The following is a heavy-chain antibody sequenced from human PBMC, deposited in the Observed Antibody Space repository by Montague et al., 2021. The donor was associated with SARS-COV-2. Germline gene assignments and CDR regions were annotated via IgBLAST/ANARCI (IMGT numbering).Heavy chain of an antibody. CDR2: INHTGST. CDR1: GGSFSNKY. CDR3: ARGLMSGSYYSGLDY. V-gene: IGHV4-34*01. J-gene: IGHJ4*02. Sequence: SETLSLTCAVYGGSFSNKYWTWIRQPPGKGLEWIGEINHTGSTNYKPSLKRRVTISVDTSKNQFSLKVSSVTAADTAVYYCARGLMSGSYYSGLDYWGQGTLVTVSS. D-gene: IGHD1-26*01.